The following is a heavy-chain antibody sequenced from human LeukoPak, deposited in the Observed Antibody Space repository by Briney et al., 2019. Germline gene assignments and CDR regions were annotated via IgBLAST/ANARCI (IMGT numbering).Heavy chain of an antibody. V-gene: IGHV4-61*08. CDR2: IYNSGST. CDR1: GVSISTGGYS. D-gene: IGHD4-17*01. J-gene: IGHJ4*02. CDR3: ARSRVFYGTFDY. Sequence: PSETLSLTCAVSGVSISTGGYSWSWIRQPPGKGLEWIGYIYNSGSTNYNASLKSRVTISVDTSKNQFSLKLSSVTAADTAVYYCARSRVFYGTFDYWGQGTLVTVSS.